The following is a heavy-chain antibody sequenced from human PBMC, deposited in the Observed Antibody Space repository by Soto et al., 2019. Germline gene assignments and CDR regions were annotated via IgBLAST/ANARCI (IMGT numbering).Heavy chain of an antibody. CDR1: GGTFSSYA. V-gene: IGHV1-69*01. Sequence: SLKVSCKASGGTFSSYAISWVRQAPGQGLEWMGGIIPIFGTANYAQKFQGRVTITADESTSTAYMELSSLRSEDTAVYYCARYAEGYCSGGSCHNPWAPFDYWGQGTLVTVSS. CDR2: IIPIFGTA. D-gene: IGHD2-15*01. J-gene: IGHJ4*02. CDR3: ARYAEGYCSGGSCHNPWAPFDY.